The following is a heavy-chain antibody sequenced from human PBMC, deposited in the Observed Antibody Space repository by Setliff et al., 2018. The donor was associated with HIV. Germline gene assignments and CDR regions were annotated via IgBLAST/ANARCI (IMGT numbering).Heavy chain of an antibody. Sequence: PGGSLRLSCAASAFTFSSFTMNWVRQAPGKGLVWVSRINSDGGSTTYADSVKGRFTISRDNAKNSLYLQMNSLRAEDTAVYYCARDRGYSYGSPIDYWGQGTLVTVSS. CDR3: ARDRGYSYGSPIDY. V-gene: IGHV3-74*03. CDR2: INSDGGST. D-gene: IGHD5-18*01. CDR1: AFTFSSFT. J-gene: IGHJ4*02.